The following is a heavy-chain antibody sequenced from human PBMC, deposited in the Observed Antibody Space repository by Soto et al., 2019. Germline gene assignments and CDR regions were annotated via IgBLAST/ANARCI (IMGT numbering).Heavy chain of an antibody. CDR3: ARGHFGVTMDA. CDR1: EFTFSSYS. V-gene: IGHV3-23*04. D-gene: IGHD3-3*01. CDR2: VNGGGDIT. Sequence: EVHLVESWGGLVQPGGSLRLSCAASEFTFSSYSMIWVRQAPGKGLEWVSGVNGGGDITYYAESVKGRFTISRANSKNTLSLQMNSLRAEDTAVFSCARGHFGVTMDAWGQGTTVTVSS. J-gene: IGHJ6*02.